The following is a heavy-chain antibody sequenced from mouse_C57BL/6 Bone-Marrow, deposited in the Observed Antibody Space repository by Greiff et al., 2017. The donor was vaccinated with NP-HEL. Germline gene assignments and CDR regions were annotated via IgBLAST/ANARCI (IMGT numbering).Heavy chain of an antibody. J-gene: IGHJ4*01. V-gene: IGHV1-15*01. CDR3: TRSGSSAFYAMDY. CDR1: GYTFTDYE. CDR2: IDPETGGT. D-gene: IGHD3-2*02. Sequence: VQLVESGAELVRPGASVTLSCKASGYTFTDYEMHWVKQTPVHGLEWIGAIDPETGGTAYNQKFKGKAILTADKSSSTAYMELRSLTSEDSAVYYCTRSGSSAFYAMDYWGQGTSVTVSS.